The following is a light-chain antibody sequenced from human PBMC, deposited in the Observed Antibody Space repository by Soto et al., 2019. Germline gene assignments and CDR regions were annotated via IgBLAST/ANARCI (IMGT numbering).Light chain of an antibody. J-gene: IGLJ1*01. Sequence: SYELTQPPSVSVAPGQTATITCGGNNIGSKSVHWYQQKPGLAPVLVVYGDSDRPSGIPERFSGSNSGNTATLTISRVEAGDEADYYCQVWDSSSDHRFVFGTGTKVTVL. CDR2: GDS. CDR3: QVWDSSSDHRFV. CDR1: NIGSKS. V-gene: IGLV3-21*02.